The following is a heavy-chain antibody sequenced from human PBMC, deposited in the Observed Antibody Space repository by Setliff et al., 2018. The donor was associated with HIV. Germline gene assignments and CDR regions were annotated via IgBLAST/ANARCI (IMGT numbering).Heavy chain of an antibody. CDR3: ARDEGRATGSWWDQSASWYLDY. Sequence: SETLSLTCTVSGGSISSYYWSWIRQPAGKRLEFIGRISAAGTINYNPSPRSRVTLSVDTSENQFSLTVNSVTAADTAMYFCARDEGRATGSWWDQSASWYLDYWGHGILVTVSS. D-gene: IGHD6-13*01. V-gene: IGHV4-4*07. J-gene: IGHJ4*01. CDR2: ISAAGTI. CDR1: GGSISSYY.